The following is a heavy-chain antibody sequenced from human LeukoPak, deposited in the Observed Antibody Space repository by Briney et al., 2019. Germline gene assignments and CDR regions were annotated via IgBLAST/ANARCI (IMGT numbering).Heavy chain of an antibody. D-gene: IGHD5-18*01. CDR1: GFSISSGHY. J-gene: IGHJ4*02. Sequence: SETLSLTCTVSGFSISSGHYWGWVRQPPGAGLERIGSVYQSGTTYYNPSLESRVTTSVDMSKNQCSLMLRPVTAADTAVYYCARIFIRNGYSSYFDCWGQGTLVTVSS. V-gene: IGHV4-38-2*02. CDR2: VYQSGTT. CDR3: ARIFIRNGYSSYFDC.